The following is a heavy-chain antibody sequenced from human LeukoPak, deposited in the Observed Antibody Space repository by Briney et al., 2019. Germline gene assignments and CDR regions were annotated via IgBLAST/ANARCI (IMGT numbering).Heavy chain of an antibody. CDR1: GFTFSSYG. CDR2: ISYDGSNK. CDR3: AKALDTAMVISY. D-gene: IGHD5-18*01. V-gene: IGHV3-30*18. Sequence: GGSLRLSCAASGFTFSSYGMHWVRQAPGKGLEWVAVISYDGSNKYYADSVKGRFTISRDNSKNTLYLQMNSLRAEDTAVYYCAKALDTAMVISYWGQGTLVTVSS. J-gene: IGHJ4*02.